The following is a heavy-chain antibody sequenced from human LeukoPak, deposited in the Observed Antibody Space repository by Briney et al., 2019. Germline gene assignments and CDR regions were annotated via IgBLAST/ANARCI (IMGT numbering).Heavy chain of an antibody. CDR1: GYTFTSYG. J-gene: IGHJ6*03. CDR2: IIPIFGTA. Sequence: GASVTLSCKASGYTFTSYGISWVRQAPGQGLEWMGGIIPIFGTANYAQKFQGRVTITADKSTSTAYMELSSLRSKDTAVYYCARGPSITMVRGGQWYYYMDVWGKGTTVTVSS. V-gene: IGHV1-69*06. D-gene: IGHD3-10*01. CDR3: ARGPSITMVRGGQWYYYMDV.